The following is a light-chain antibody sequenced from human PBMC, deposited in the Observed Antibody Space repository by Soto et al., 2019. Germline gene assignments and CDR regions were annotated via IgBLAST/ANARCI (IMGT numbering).Light chain of an antibody. V-gene: IGKV1-33*01. CDR1: QDISNF. Sequence: DIQMTQSPASLYASVGDRVTITCQASQDISNFLNWYRQKPGEAPNLLIYDASTLETGGPLRFSGSGYGSYFSFTISSLQPEDGATYYCQQYKSLPLTFGGGTKVEIK. CDR2: DAS. J-gene: IGKJ4*01. CDR3: QQYKSLPLT.